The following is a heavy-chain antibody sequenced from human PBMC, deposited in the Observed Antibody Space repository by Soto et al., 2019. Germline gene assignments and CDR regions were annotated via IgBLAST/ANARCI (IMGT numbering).Heavy chain of an antibody. J-gene: IGHJ4*02. D-gene: IGHD4-4*01. CDR2: INPSGSI. CDR1: GGSFSGYH. CDR3: ATFVGATTVTRGSPRDY. Sequence: VQLQQWGAGLLKPSETLSLTCAVYGGSFSGYHWSWFRQPPGKGLEWIGEINPSGSINYNPSLKSRVTLSVDTSKNQFSLNLSSVTAADTAGYYCATFVGATTVTRGSPRDYWGQGTLVTVSS. V-gene: IGHV4-34*01.